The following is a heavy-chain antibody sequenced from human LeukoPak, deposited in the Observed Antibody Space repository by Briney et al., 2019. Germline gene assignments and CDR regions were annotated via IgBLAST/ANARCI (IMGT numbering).Heavy chain of an antibody. Sequence: PGGSLRLSYAASGFTLDDYAMHWVRQAPGKGLEWVSGINWNSGNIGYADSVKGRFTISRDNAKNSLYLQMNSLRAEDTAVYYCAELGITMIGGVWGKGTTVTISS. CDR1: GFTLDDYA. D-gene: IGHD3-10*02. V-gene: IGHV3-9*01. CDR3: AELGITMIGGV. CDR2: INWNSGNI. J-gene: IGHJ6*04.